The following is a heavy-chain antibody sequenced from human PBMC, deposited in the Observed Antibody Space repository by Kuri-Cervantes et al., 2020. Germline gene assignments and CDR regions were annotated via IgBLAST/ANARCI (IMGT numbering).Heavy chain of an antibody. J-gene: IGHJ4*02. CDR3: ARDHIVTNFDS. CDR2: INPNSGGT. CDR1: GHTFTGYY. V-gene: IGHV1-2*06. D-gene: IGHD2-21*01. Sequence: ASVKVSCKASGHTFTGYYIHLVRQAPGQGVEWMGRINPNSGGTQYAQKFQGRVTMTRDTSISTIYMGLNSLRSDDTAVYYCARDHIVTNFDSWGQGTLVTVSS.